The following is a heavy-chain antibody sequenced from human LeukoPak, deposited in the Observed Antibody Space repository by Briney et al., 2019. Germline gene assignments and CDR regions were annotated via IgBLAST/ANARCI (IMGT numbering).Heavy chain of an antibody. J-gene: IGHJ4*02. CDR3: ARDRLYNWNDGFDY. V-gene: IGHV4-61*01. Sequence: SETLSLTCTVSGGSVSSGSYYWSWIRQPPGKGLEWIGYIYYSGSTNYNPSLKSRVTISVDTSKNQFSLKLSSVTAADTAVYYCARDRLYNWNDGFDYWGQGTLVTVSS. CDR2: IYYSGST. CDR1: GGSVSSGSYY. D-gene: IGHD1-20*01.